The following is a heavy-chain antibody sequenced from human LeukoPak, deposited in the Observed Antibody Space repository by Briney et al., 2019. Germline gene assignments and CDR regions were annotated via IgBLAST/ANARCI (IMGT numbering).Heavy chain of an antibody. J-gene: IGHJ5*02. Sequence: ASVKVSCKASGYTFTSYGISWVRQATGQGLEWMGWMNPNSGNTGYAQKFQGRVTITRNTSISTAYMELSSLRSEDTAVYYCARVPPTSLHMVRGVRRPYNWFDPWGQGTLVTVSS. CDR3: ARVPPTSLHMVRGVRRPYNWFDP. CDR2: MNPNSGNT. CDR1: GYTFTSYG. D-gene: IGHD3-10*01. V-gene: IGHV1-8*03.